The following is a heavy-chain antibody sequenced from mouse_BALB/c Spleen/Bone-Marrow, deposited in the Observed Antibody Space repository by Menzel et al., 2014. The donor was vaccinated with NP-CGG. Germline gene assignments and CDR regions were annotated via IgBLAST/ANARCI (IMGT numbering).Heavy chain of an antibody. CDR2: INPSSNYT. CDR3: ARVLRWCLYY. Sequence: QVQLKESGAELARPGASVKMSCKASGYTFTSYTMHWVKQRPGQGLEWIGFINPSSNYTNYNQKFKDKATLTADKSSSAAYMRLSALSSESSAVSFCARVLRWCLYYWGEGTPLTVSS. D-gene: IGHD1-1*02. J-gene: IGHJ2*01. CDR1: GYTFTSYT. V-gene: IGHV1-4*01.